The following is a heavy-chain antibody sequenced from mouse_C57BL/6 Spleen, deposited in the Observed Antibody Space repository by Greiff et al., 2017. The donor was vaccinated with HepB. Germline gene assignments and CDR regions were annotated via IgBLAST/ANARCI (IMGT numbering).Heavy chain of an antibody. CDR1: GYTFTDYE. CDR2: IDPETGGT. Sequence: QVQLQQSGAELVRPGASVTLSCKASGYTFTDYEMHWVKQTPVHGLEWIGAIDPETGGTAYNQKFKGKAILTADKSSSTAYMELRSLTSEDSAVYYCTREGDCYGSSRFAYWGQGTLVTVSA. CDR3: TREGDCYGSSRFAY. V-gene: IGHV1-15*01. J-gene: IGHJ3*01. D-gene: IGHD1-1*01.